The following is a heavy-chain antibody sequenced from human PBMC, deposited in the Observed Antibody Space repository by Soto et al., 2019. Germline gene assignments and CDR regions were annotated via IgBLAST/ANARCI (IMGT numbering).Heavy chain of an antibody. J-gene: IGHJ3*02. CDR3: ARGGTTSLDAFDI. D-gene: IGHD3-16*01. CDR2: IIPIFGTA. CDR1: GGTFSSYA. Sequence: SVKVSCKASGGTFSSYAISWVRQAPGQGLEWMGGIIPIFGTANYAQKFQSRVTITADESTSTAYMELSSLRSEDTAVYYCARGGTTSLDAFDIWGQGTMVTVSS. V-gene: IGHV1-69*13.